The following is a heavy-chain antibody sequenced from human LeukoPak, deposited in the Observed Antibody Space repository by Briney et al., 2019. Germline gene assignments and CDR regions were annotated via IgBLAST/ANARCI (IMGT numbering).Heavy chain of an antibody. D-gene: IGHD4-17*01. CDR2: IYSGGAT. CDR1: GFTVSSNY. CDR3: AREASGDYAFDY. J-gene: IGHJ4*02. V-gene: IGHV3-66*01. Sequence: PGGSLRLSCAASGFTVSSNYMSWVRQAPGEGLEWVSIIYSGGATYYADSVQGRFTISRDNSKNTLYLQMNSLRAEDTAVYYCAREASGDYAFDYWGQGTLVTVSS.